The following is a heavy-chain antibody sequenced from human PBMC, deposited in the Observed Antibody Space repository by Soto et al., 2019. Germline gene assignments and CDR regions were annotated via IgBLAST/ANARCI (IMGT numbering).Heavy chain of an antibody. V-gene: IGHV1-18*01. CDR3: ARDIVAVPAAENYYYYYGMDV. Sequence: GASVKVYCKASGYTFTSYGISWVRQAPGQGLEWMGWISAYNGNTNYAQKLQGRVTMTTDTSTSTAYMELRSLRSDDTAVYYCARDIVAVPAAENYYYYYGMDVWGQGTTVTVSS. D-gene: IGHD2-2*01. CDR1: GYTFTSYG. CDR2: ISAYNGNT. J-gene: IGHJ6*02.